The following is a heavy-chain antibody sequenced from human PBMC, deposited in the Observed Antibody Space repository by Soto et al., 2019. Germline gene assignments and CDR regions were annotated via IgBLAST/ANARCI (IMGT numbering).Heavy chain of an antibody. CDR2: INHSGST. CDR1: GGSFSGYY. V-gene: IGHV4-34*01. CDR3: ARGRKMYIAARGLGSVFFDP. Sequence: TLSLTCAVYGGSFSGYYWSWIRQPPGKGLEWIGEINHSGSTNYNPSLKSRVTISVDTSKNQFSLKLSSVTAADTAVYYCARGRKMYIAARGLGSVFFDPWGQGTLVTVSS. D-gene: IGHD6-6*01. J-gene: IGHJ5*02.